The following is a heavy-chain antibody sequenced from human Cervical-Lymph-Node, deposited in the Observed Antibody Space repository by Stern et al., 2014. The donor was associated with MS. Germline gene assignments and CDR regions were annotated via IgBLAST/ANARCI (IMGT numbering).Heavy chain of an antibody. CDR2: IHTGNGNR. V-gene: IGHV1-3*04. CDR1: GYNLTDYG. CDR3: ARTGTVVTSGYYYGMDV. Sequence: QVQLVQSGAEVKKPGASVTVSCKTAGYNLTDYGIIWARQAPGPRLEWLGWIHTGNGNRRNAQKIQGRVTITRDTSASTAYMELGSLRSEDTAVYYCARTGTVVTSGYYYGMDVWGQGTTVTVSS. J-gene: IGHJ6*02. D-gene: IGHD4-23*01.